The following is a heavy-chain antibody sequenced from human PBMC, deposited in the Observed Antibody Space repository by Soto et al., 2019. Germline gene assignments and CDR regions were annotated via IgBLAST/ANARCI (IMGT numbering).Heavy chain of an antibody. CDR3: ARGRIPAAMQAGY. V-gene: IGHV3-48*01. D-gene: IGHD2-2*01. J-gene: IGHJ4*02. CDR1: EFTFSSYS. Sequence: EVQLVESGGGLVQPGGSLRLSCVDSEFTFSSYSLNWVRQAPGEGLEWVSYISSASSTIYYADSVKGRFTISRDNAKNSVYLQMNSLRAEDTAVYYCARGRIPAAMQAGYWGQGTLVTVSS. CDR2: ISSASSTI.